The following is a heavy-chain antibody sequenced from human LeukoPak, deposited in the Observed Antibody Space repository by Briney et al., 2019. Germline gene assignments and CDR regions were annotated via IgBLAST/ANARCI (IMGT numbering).Heavy chain of an antibody. CDR1: GFTFNSYV. J-gene: IGHJ4*02. CDR3: ARARGDSQPASRYFEY. Sequence: GGSLRPSCAGSGFTFNSYVMHWVRQAPGKGPEWVALIGGDGGERYYGESVKGRFTISRDNSKNTLYVQMNSLRPEDTAIYYCARARGDSQPASRYFEYWGQGVPVTVSS. CDR2: IGGDGGER. V-gene: IGHV3-30*03. D-gene: IGHD2-2*01.